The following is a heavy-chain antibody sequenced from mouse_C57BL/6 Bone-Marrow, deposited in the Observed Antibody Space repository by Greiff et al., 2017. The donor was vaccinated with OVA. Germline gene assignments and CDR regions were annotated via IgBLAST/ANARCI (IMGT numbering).Heavy chain of an antibody. CDR3: ARGPITTGVATKAMDY. Sequence: VQLQQPGAELVKPGASVKMSCKASGYTFTSYWITWVKQRPGQGLEWIGDIYPGSGSTNYNAKFKSKATLTVDTSASTAYMQLSILTSEDSAVYYGARGPITTGVATKAMDYWGQGTSVTVSS. J-gene: IGHJ4*01. V-gene: IGHV1-55*01. D-gene: IGHD1-1*01. CDR2: IYPGSGST. CDR1: GYTFTSYW.